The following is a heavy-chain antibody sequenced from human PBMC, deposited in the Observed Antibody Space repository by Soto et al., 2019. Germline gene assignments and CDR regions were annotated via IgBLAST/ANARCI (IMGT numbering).Heavy chain of an antibody. CDR1: KFSIGSGYY. CDR2: IFHSGST. CDR3: ARDRYYGSGTYYNFYSGMDV. V-gene: IGHV4-30-4*01. D-gene: IGHD3-10*01. J-gene: IGHJ6*02. Sequence: SETLSLTCIVSKFSIGSGYYWTWVRQPPGKGLEWIGNIFHSGSTYYTPSLQSRVTISLDTSKNHFSLKLSSVTPADTAVYYCARDRYYGSGTYYNFYSGMDVWGQGTTVTVSS.